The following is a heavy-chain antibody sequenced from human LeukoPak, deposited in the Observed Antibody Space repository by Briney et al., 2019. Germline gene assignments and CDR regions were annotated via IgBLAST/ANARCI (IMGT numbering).Heavy chain of an antibody. V-gene: IGHV1-8*01. CDR1: GYTFTSYD. CDR2: MHPNSGNT. Sequence: ASVKVSCKASGYTFTSYDINCVRQATGQGLEWMGWMHPNSGNTGYAQKFQGRVTMTRNTSISTAYLELSSLRSEDTAVYYCARGSLTWFGEPLADYWGQGTLVTVSS. J-gene: IGHJ4*02. D-gene: IGHD3-10*01. CDR3: ARGSLTWFGEPLADY.